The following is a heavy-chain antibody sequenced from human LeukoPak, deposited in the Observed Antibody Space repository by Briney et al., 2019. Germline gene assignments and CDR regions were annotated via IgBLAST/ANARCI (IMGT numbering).Heavy chain of an antibody. CDR3: TTDGSYYNPY. Sequence: GGSLRLSCAASGFTFSSYAMSWVRQAPGKGLEWVSAISGSGGSTYYADSVKGRFTISRDNSKNTLYLQMNSLKTEDTAVYYCTTDGSYYNPYWGQGTLVTVSS. J-gene: IGHJ4*02. CDR2: ISGSGGST. V-gene: IGHV3-23*01. D-gene: IGHD1-26*01. CDR1: GFTFSSYA.